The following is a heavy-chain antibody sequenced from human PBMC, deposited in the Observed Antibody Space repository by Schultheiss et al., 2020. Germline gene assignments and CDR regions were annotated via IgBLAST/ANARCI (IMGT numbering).Heavy chain of an antibody. CDR3: AGGNSSGWYFCMDV. J-gene: IGHJ6*02. Sequence: GGSLRLSCAASGLTFSSYEMHWVRQAPGKGLEWVSYISSSGSTIYYADSVKGRFTISRDNAKNSLYLQMNSLRAEDTAVYYCAGGNSSGWYFCMDVWGQGTTV. CDR2: ISSSGSTI. CDR1: GLTFSSYE. V-gene: IGHV3-48*03. D-gene: IGHD6-19*01.